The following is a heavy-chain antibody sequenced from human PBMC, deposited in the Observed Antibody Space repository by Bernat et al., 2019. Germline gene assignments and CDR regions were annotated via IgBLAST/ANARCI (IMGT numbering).Heavy chain of an antibody. CDR3: ARSPATGTVDY. CDR2: INQDASEK. CDR1: GFTFSRYW. V-gene: IGHV3-7*03. D-gene: IGHD1-1*01. Sequence: EVQVVESGGDLVQPGGSLRLSCAASGFTFSRYWLSWVRQAPGKGLEWVANINQDASEKYYVDSVEGRFTISRDNAKNSLFLQMDSLRADDTAVDYCARSPATGTVDYWGQGTLVTVSS. J-gene: IGHJ4*02.